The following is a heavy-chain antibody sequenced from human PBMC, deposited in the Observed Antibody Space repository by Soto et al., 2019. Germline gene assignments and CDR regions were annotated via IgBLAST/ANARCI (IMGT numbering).Heavy chain of an antibody. V-gene: IGHV1-46*01. CDR3: AGTSSPDLMDF. J-gene: IGHJ6*02. Sequence: QVQLVQSGAEVKKPGASVKVSCKASGYTFTSYYMHWVRQAPGQGLEWMGIINPSGGSTSYAQKFQGRVTMTRDTSTSTGYMELSSLRSEDTAVYYCAGTSSPDLMDFWGQGTTVTVSS. CDR2: INPSGGST. CDR1: GYTFTSYY.